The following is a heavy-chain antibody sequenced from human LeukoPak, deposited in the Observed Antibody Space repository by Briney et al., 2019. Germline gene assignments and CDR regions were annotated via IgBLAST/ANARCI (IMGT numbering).Heavy chain of an antibody. CDR2: INHSGGT. D-gene: IGHD1-26*01. CDR1: GGSFSGYY. Sequence: SETLCLTCAVCGGSFSGYYWSWIRQPPGKGLEWIGEINHSGGTNSNPSLKSRVTISVDTSKNQLSLKLSAEPAADTAVYYCARGIVGATDFDYWGQGTLVTVSS. J-gene: IGHJ4*02. CDR3: ARGIVGATDFDY. V-gene: IGHV4-34*01.